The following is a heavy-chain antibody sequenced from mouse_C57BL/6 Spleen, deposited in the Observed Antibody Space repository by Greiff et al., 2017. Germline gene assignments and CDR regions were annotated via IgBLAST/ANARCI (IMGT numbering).Heavy chain of an antibody. CDR2: IDPETGGT. CDR3: TKSTVVARDYFDY. Sequence: VQLQQSGAELVRPGASVTLSCKASGYTFTDYEMHWVKQTPVHGLEWIGAIDPETGGTAYNQKFKGKAILTADKSSSTAYMELRSLTSEDSAVYYCTKSTVVARDYFDYWGQGTTLTVSS. D-gene: IGHD1-1*01. CDR1: GYTFTDYE. V-gene: IGHV1-15*01. J-gene: IGHJ2*01.